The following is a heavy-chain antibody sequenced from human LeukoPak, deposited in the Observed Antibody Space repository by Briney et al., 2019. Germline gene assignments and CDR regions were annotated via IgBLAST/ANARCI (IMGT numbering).Heavy chain of an antibody. Sequence: ASVKVSCKASGYTFTSYGISWVRQAPGQGLEWMGWISAYNGNTNYAQKIQGRVTMTTDTSTSTAYMELRSLRSDDTAVYYCARGYDILTGYFLFDYWGQGTLVTVSS. V-gene: IGHV1-18*04. J-gene: IGHJ4*02. D-gene: IGHD3-9*01. CDR3: ARGYDILTGYFLFDY. CDR1: GYTFTSYG. CDR2: ISAYNGNT.